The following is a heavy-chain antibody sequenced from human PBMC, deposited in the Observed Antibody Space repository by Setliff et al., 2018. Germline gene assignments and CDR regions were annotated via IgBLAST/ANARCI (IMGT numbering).Heavy chain of an antibody. CDR3: ARMTGFQYIDV. V-gene: IGHV4-59*08. CDR1: GGSISYNY. J-gene: IGHJ6*03. D-gene: IGHD3-3*01. CDR2: ISDSGST. Sequence: SETLSLTCTVSGGSISYNYWSWIRQPAGKGLEWIAYISDSGSTNYNPSLKSRVTISLDTSKNQFSLTLTSVTAADTAVYYCARMTGFQYIDVWGKGTTVTVSS.